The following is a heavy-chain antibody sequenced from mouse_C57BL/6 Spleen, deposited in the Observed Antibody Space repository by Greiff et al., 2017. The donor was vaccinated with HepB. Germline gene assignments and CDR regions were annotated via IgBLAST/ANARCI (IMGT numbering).Heavy chain of an antibody. CDR1: GYTFTSYW. V-gene: IGHV1-50*01. J-gene: IGHJ4*01. Sequence: QVQLQQPGAELVKPGASVKLSCKASGYTFTSYWMQWVKQRPGQGLEWIGEIDPSDSYTNYNQKFKGKATLTVDTSSSTAYMQLSSLTSEDSAVYYCAPDGYSAMDYWGQGTSVTVSS. CDR3: APDGYSAMDY. D-gene: IGHD2-3*01. CDR2: IDPSDSYT.